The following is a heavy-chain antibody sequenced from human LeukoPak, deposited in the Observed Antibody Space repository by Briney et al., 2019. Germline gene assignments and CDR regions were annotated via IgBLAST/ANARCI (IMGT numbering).Heavy chain of an antibody. D-gene: IGHD3-9*01. CDR1: GGSISSSSYY. V-gene: IGHV4-39*07. CDR3: ARESVHDIWTGDWFDP. Sequence: SETLSLTCTVSGGSISSSSYYWGWIRQPPGKGLEWIGSIYYSGSTYYNPSLKSRVTISVATSKNQFSLKLRSVTAAGTAVYYCARESVHDIWTGDWFDPWGQGTLVTVSS. J-gene: IGHJ5*02. CDR2: IYYSGST.